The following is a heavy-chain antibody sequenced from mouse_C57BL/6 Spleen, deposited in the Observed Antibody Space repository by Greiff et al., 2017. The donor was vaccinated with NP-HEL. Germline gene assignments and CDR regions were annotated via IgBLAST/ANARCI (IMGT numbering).Heavy chain of an antibody. Sequence: DVQLQESGPGLVKPSQSLSLTCSVTGYSITSGYYWNWIRQFPGNKLEWMGYISYDGSNNYNPSLKNRISITRDTSKNQFFLKLNSVTTEDTATYYCARGDYDAYYAMDYWGQGTSVTVSS. CDR3: ARGDYDAYYAMDY. J-gene: IGHJ4*01. CDR1: GYSITSGYY. CDR2: ISYDGSN. D-gene: IGHD2-4*01. V-gene: IGHV3-6*01.